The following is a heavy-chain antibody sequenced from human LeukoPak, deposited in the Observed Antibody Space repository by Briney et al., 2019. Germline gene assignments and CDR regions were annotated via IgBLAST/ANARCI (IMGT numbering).Heavy chain of an antibody. D-gene: IGHD2-15*01. Sequence: SETLSLTCTVSGGSISSSSYYWGWIRQPPGKGLEWIGSIYYSGSTYYNPSLKSRVTISVDTSKNQFSLKLSSVTAADTAVYYCASSHCSGGSCLRYFQHWGQGTLVTVSS. CDR2: IYYSGST. V-gene: IGHV4-39*07. CDR1: GGSISSSSYY. J-gene: IGHJ1*01. CDR3: ASSHCSGGSCLRYFQH.